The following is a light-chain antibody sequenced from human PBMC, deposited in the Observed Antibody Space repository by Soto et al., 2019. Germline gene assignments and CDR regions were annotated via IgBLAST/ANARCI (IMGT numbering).Light chain of an antibody. CDR1: QYISSY. CDR3: QQSYSTLFT. Sequence: DIQMTQSPSSLSASVGDRVTITCRSSQYISSYLNWYQQKPGKAPKLLIYAAYPLHSGVPSRFSGSESVTDSTLTISSLPPEDFATNYCQQSYSTLFTFGPGTKVDIK. J-gene: IGKJ3*01. CDR2: AAY. V-gene: IGKV1-39*01.